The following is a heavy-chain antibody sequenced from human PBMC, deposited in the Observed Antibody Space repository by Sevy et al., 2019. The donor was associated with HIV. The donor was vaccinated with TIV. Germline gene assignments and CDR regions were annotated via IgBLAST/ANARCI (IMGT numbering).Heavy chain of an antibody. Sequence: GESLKISCKGSGYSFTSYWIGWVRQMPGKGLEWMGIIYPGDSDTRYSPSFQGQVTISADKSIGTAYLQWSSLKASDTAMYYCAGPVHTMATIKTYDAFDIWGQGTMVTVSS. D-gene: IGHD5-12*01. CDR1: GYSFTSYW. CDR2: IYPGDSDT. V-gene: IGHV5-51*01. J-gene: IGHJ3*02. CDR3: AGPVHTMATIKTYDAFDI.